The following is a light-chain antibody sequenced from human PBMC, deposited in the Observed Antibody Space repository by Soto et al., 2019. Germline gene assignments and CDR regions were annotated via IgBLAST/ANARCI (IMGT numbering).Light chain of an antibody. CDR1: QSVSSN. CDR2: DAS. J-gene: IGKJ5*01. Sequence: IVLTQSPGTLSLSPGERATLSCRASQSVSSNLAWYQQKPGQAPRLLIYDASNRATGIPARFSGSGSGTDFTLTISSLEPEDFAVYYCQQRSKWPPITFGQGTRLEIK. V-gene: IGKV3-11*01. CDR3: QQRSKWPPIT.